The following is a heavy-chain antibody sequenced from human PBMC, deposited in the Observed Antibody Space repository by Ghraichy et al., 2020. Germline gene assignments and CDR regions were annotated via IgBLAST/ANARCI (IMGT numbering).Heavy chain of an antibody. J-gene: IGHJ4*02. CDR1: GFTFSSYS. V-gene: IGHV3-21*01. D-gene: IGHD3-22*01. CDR2: ISTSSTYK. Sequence: GVSLRLSCAASGFTFSSYSMSWVRQAPGKGLEWVSSISTSSTYKYYADALKGRFTISRDNAKNSLYLQMNSLRAEDTAVYYCARELIGSSGANLYWGQGTLVTVSS. CDR3: ARELIGSSGANLY.